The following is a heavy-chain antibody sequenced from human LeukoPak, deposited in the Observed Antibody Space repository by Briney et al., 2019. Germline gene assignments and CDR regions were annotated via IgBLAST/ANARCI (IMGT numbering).Heavy chain of an antibody. CDR2: ISSGGSSI. J-gene: IGHJ4*02. V-gene: IGHV3-11*01. Sequence: GGSLRLSCAASGFIFSDYYMSWIRQAPGKGLEWVSYISSGGSSIYYADSVKGRFTISRDNAKNSLYLQMNSLRAEDTAVYYCAGEPYYDSSGYCLGYWGQGTLVTVSS. CDR1: GFIFSDYY. D-gene: IGHD3-22*01. CDR3: AGEPYYDSSGYCLGY.